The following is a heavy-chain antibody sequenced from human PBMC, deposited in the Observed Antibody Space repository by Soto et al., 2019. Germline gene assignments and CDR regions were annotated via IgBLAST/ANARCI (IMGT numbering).Heavy chain of an antibody. V-gene: IGHV4-34*01. CDR3: ARGPIVLMVYARVNWFDP. CDR2: VNHSGST. CDR1: GGSFSGYY. Sequence: SETLSLTCAVYGGSFSGYYWSWIRQPPGKGLEWIGEVNHSGSTNYNPSLKSRVTISVDTCKNQFSLKLSSVTAADTAVYYCARGPIVLMVYARVNWFDPRGQRTLVTVSS. J-gene: IGHJ5*02. D-gene: IGHD2-8*01.